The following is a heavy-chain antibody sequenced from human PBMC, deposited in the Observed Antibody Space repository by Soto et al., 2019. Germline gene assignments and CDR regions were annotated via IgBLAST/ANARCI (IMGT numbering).Heavy chain of an antibody. J-gene: IGHJ4*02. CDR2: IYYSGST. CDR1: GCSISTGGYY. Sequence: QVQLQESGPGLVKPAQTLSLTCTVSGCSISTGGYYWTWIRQHPGKGLEWIGYIYYSGSTYYNPSLMTRVTISVDTSKNQFSLKLSSVTAAHTAVYSCARGLSVTLFDNWGQGTLVTVSS. D-gene: IGHD4-17*01. CDR3: ARGLSVTLFDN. V-gene: IGHV4-31*03.